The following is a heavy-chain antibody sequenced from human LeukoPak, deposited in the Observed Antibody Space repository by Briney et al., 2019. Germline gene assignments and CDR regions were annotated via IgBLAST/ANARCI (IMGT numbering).Heavy chain of an antibody. CDR2: IYTSGST. CDR3: ERRGRGSRWYDY. D-gene: IGHD6-13*01. V-gene: IGHV4-59*10. CDR1: GGSFSGYY. J-gene: IGHJ4*02. Sequence: SETLSLTCAVYGGSFSGYYWSWIRQPAGKGLEWIVRIYTSGSTNYNPSLKSRVTTSVAPSKNRFSMRLSSVTAAGPGVSYCERRGRGSRWYDYWGQRTLVTVSS.